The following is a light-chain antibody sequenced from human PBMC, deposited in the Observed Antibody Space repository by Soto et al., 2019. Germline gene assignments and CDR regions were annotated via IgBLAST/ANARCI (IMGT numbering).Light chain of an antibody. CDR1: QSGSSN. Sequence: LVVTQSPAPLSESTGEGATLSCRASQSGSSNSAWYQQKPGQAPRLLIYGASTRATGIPARFSGSGSGTEFTLIISSLQSEDSAVYYCQQYNSWLWTFGQGTKVDI. CDR2: GAS. CDR3: QQYNSWLWT. V-gene: IGKV3D-15*01. J-gene: IGKJ1*01.